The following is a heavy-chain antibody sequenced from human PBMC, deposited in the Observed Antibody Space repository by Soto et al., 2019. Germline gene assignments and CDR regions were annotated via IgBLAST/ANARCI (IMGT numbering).Heavy chain of an antibody. J-gene: IGHJ6*02. V-gene: IGHV1-69*13. Sequence: ASVKVSCKASGGTFSSYAISWVRQAPGQGLEWMGGIIPIFGTANYAQKFQGRVTITADESTSTAYMELSSLRSEDTAVYYCARPYSGSYRDYYYYGMDVWGQGTTVTVSS. CDR2: IIPIFGTA. CDR3: ARPYSGSYRDYYYYGMDV. D-gene: IGHD1-26*01. CDR1: GGTFSSYA.